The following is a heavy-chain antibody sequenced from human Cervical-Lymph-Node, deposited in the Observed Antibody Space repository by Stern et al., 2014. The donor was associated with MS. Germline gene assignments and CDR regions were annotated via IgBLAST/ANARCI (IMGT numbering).Heavy chain of an antibody. J-gene: IGHJ6*02. Sequence: VQLVESGGGVVQPGRSLRLSCAASGFTFSSYGMHWVRQAPGKGLEWVTLISYDGSNEYYADSVKSRFTISRDNSKNTVYLQMNSLRPEDTAVYYCARPRRPYFFRGNHHYYGMDVWGQGTRVSVSS. V-gene: IGHV3-30*03. CDR3: ARPRRPYFFRGNHHYYGMDV. CDR1: GFTFSSYG. CDR2: ISYDGSNE. D-gene: IGHD2/OR15-2a*01.